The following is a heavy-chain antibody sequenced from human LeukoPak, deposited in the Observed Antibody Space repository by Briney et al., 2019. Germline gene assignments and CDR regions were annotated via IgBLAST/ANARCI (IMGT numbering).Heavy chain of an antibody. CDR2: IYYSGST. Sequence: LETLSLTCTVSGGSISSYYWSWIRQPPGKGLEWIGYIYYSGSTNYNPSLKSRVTISVDTSKNQFSLKLSSVTAADTAVYYCARADRSGYFGNVVAFDIWGQGTMVTVSS. V-gene: IGHV4-59*08. CDR3: ARADRSGYFGNVVAFDI. CDR1: GGSISSYY. D-gene: IGHD3-22*01. J-gene: IGHJ3*02.